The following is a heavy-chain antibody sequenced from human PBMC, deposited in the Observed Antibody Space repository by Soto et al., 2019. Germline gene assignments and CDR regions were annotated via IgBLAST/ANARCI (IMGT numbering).Heavy chain of an antibody. CDR3: ARNRSDRNFFDP. V-gene: IGHV1-3*04. J-gene: IGHJ5*02. D-gene: IGHD1-7*01. CDR2: INTGNGNT. Sequence: ASVKVSCKASGYTFSNYAIHWLRQAPGQRPEWMGWINTGNGNTKFSQKFQGRVTITRDTSASTAYMELTSLRSEDTAVYYCARNRSDRNFFDPWGQGTVVTVSS. CDR1: GYTFSNYA.